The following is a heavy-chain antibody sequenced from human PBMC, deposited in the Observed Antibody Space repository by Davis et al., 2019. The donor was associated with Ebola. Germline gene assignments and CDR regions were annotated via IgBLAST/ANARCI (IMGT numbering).Heavy chain of an antibody. CDR2: INPNSGGT. V-gene: IGHV1-2*06. D-gene: IGHD3-3*01. CDR1: GYTFTGYY. CDR3: ASFITIFGVVIGRDDAFDI. Sequence: GESLKVSCKASGYTFTGYYMHWVRQAPGQGLEWMGRINPNSGGTNYAQKFQGRVTMTRDTSISTAYMELSRLRSDDTAVYYCASFITIFGVVIGRDDAFDIWGQGTMVTVSS. J-gene: IGHJ3*02.